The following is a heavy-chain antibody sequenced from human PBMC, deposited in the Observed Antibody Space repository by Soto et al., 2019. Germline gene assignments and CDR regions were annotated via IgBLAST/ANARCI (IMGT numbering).Heavy chain of an antibody. D-gene: IGHD4-4*01. CDR2: ILPILGSL. V-gene: IGHV1-69*08. CDR1: GGTFNTYT. CDR3: TRIPRYSFPTSDPLDN. J-gene: IGHJ4*02. Sequence: QVRLVQSGAEVKKPGSSVTASCKASGGTFNTYTFSWVRQAPGQGLEWMGSILPILGSLNYAQRFQGRLSITADYSTTTAYMELSSLTSQDTAMYYCTRIPRYSFPTSDPLDNWGQGTLVTVSS.